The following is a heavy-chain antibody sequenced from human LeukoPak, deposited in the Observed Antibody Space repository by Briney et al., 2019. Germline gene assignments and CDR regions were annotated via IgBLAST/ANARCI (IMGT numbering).Heavy chain of an antibody. CDR3: ARGAESGVLTGTADGWFDP. J-gene: IGHJ5*02. CDR1: GFTFSSYS. D-gene: IGHD1-1*01. V-gene: IGHV3-21*04. Sequence: GGSLRLSCAASGFTFSSYSMNWVRQAPGKGLEWVSSISSSSSYIYYADSVKGRFTISRDNAKNSLYLQMNSLKASDTAMYYCARGAESGVLTGTADGWFDPWGQGTLVTVSS. CDR2: ISSSSSYI.